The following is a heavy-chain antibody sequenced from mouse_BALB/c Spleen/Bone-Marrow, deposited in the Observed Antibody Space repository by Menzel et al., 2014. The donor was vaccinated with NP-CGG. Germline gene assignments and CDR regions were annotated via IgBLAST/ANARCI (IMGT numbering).Heavy chain of an antibody. D-gene: IGHD2-10*02. CDR3: ARRGYGNYVGYAMDY. J-gene: IGHJ4*01. CDR2: ISSGGSYT. V-gene: IGHV5-9-1*01. CDR1: GFTFSSYA. Sequence: EVKLVESGGGLVKPAGSLKLSCAASGFTFSSYAMSWVRQTPEKRLEWVATISSGGSYTYYPDSVKGRFTISRDNAKNTLYLQMSSLRSEDTAMYYCARRGYGNYVGYAMDYWGQGTSVTVSS.